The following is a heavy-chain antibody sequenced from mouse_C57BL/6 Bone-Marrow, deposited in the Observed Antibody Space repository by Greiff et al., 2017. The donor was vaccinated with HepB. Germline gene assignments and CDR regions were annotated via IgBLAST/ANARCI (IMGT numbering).Heavy chain of an antibody. D-gene: IGHD1-1*01. J-gene: IGHJ3*01. CDR2: ISYDGSN. Sequence: EVQRVESGPGLVKPSQSLSLTCSVTGYSITSGYYWNWIRQFPGNKLEWMGYISYDGSNNYNPSLKNRISITRDTSKNQFFLKLNSVTTEDTATYYCAREDGYYGSSRFAYWGQGTLVTVSA. CDR1: GYSITSGYY. CDR3: AREDGYYGSSRFAY. V-gene: IGHV3-6*01.